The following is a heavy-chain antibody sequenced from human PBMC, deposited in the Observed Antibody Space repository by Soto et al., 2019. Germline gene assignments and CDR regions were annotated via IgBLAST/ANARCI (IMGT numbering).Heavy chain of an antibody. D-gene: IGHD3-10*01. V-gene: IGHV3-23*01. CDR1: GFTFSSYA. J-gene: IGHJ4*02. CDR3: AKFLLDYGSGTRFDY. Sequence: EVQLLESGGGLVQPGGTLRLSCAASGFTFSSYAMSWVRQAPGKGLEWVSAISGSGGSTYYADSVKGRFTISRDNSKNTLYLQMNSLRAEDTAVYYCAKFLLDYGSGTRFDYWGQGTLVTVSS. CDR2: ISGSGGST.